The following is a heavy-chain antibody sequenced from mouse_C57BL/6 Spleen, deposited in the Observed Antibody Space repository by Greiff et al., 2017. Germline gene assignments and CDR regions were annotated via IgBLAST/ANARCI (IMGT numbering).Heavy chain of an antibody. J-gene: IGHJ3*01. D-gene: IGHD2-4*01. CDR2: LDPSDSYT. V-gene: IGHV1-50*01. Sequence: QQPGPGLEWIGELDPSDSYTNYNQKFKGKATLTVDTSSSTAYMQLSSLTSEDSAVYYCARGGDYGGAYWGQGTLVTVSA. CDR3: ARGGDYGGAY.